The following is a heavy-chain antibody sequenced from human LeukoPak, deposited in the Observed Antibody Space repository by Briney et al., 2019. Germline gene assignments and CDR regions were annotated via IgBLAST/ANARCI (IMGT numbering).Heavy chain of an antibody. CDR1: GYTLTAYY. CDR2: INPNSGGT. CDR3: ARATDTAMVTGWFDP. J-gene: IGHJ5*02. Sequence: GASVKVSCKASGYTLTAYYMYWVRQAPGQGLEWMGWINPNSGGTNYAQKFQGRVTMTRDTSISTAYMELSRLRSDDTAVYYCARATDTAMVTGWFDPWGQGTLVTVSS. D-gene: IGHD5-18*01. V-gene: IGHV1-2*02.